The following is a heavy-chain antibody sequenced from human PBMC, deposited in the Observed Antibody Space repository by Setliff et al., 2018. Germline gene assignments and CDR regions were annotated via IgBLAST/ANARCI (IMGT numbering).Heavy chain of an antibody. V-gene: IGHV1-18*04. CDR1: GYTFTNYW. CDR3: TRSRGPRVVLAADFDF. Sequence: GESLKISCKGSGYTFTNYWIGWVRQAPGQGLEWLGSISPYSGNTNYPQWLQDRVTMTADTSTKTTYMELRSLTSDDTAVYFCTRSRGPRVVLAADFDFWSQGTRVTVS. D-gene: IGHD3-16*01. CDR2: ISPYSGNT. J-gene: IGHJ4*02.